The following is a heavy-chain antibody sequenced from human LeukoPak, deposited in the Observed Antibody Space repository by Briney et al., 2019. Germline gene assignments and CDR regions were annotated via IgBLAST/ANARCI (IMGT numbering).Heavy chain of an antibody. CDR2: INHSGGT. CDR1: GGSFSGDY. D-gene: IGHD3-22*01. J-gene: IGHJ3*02. V-gene: IGHV4-34*01. CDR3: AKSNGYGLIDI. Sequence: SETLSLTCAVYGGSFSGDYWSWIRQPPGKGLEWIGEINHSGGTNYKPSLKSRVTISVDTSKNQFSLKLNSVTAADTAVYYCAKSNGYGLIDIWGQGTMVTVSS.